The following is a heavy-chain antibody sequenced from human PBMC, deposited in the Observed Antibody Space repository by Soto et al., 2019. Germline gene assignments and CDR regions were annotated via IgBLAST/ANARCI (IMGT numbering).Heavy chain of an antibody. CDR3: ARRRRSNLYYYYGMDV. V-gene: IGHV5-51*01. CDR2: IYPGDSDT. J-gene: IGHJ6*02. Sequence: GESLKISCKGSGYSFTSYWIGWVRQMPGKGLEWTGIIYPGDSDTRYSPSFQGQVTISADKSISTAYLQWSSLKASDTAMYYCARRRRSNLYYYYGMDVWGQGTTVTVSS. CDR1: GYSFTSYW.